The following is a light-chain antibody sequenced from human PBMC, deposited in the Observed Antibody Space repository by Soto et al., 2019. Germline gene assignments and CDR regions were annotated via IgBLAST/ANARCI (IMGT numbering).Light chain of an antibody. Sequence: NFMLTQPHSVSESPEKTVTISCTRSSGSIASNYVQWYQQRPGSAPTTVIYEDNQRPSGVPDRFSCSIDSSSNSASLTISGLKTEDEADYYCQSYDSSNQVFGGGTKLTVL. CDR1: SGSIASNY. CDR2: EDN. CDR3: QSYDSSNQV. V-gene: IGLV6-57*04. J-gene: IGLJ2*01.